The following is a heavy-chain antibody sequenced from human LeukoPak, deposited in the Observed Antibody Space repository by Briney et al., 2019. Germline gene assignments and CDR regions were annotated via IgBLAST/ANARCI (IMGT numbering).Heavy chain of an antibody. Sequence: GASVKVSCKASGYTFSGCYMHWFRQAPGQGLEWMGWINPNSGDTHYAQKFQGRVTTTRDTSISTAYMELNRLTSDDTAVYYCASGSSLDGSSGWPTHYYWGQGTLVTVSS. CDR3: ASGSSLDGSSGWPTHYY. J-gene: IGHJ4*02. CDR2: INPNSGDT. D-gene: IGHD6-19*01. CDR1: GYTFSGCY. V-gene: IGHV1-2*02.